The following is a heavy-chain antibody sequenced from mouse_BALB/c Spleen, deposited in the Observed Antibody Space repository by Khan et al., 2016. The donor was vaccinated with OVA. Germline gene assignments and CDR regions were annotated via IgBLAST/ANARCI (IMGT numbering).Heavy chain of an antibody. CDR3: TRGRVEN. Sequence: VQLQESGAELAKPGASVKMSCKASGYTFTTYWMHWVKQRPGQGLEWIGYINPTSGYTDYNDKFKDRATLSADKSSSTAYMQMNSLTSEESAVYYCTRGRVENWGQGTTLTVSS. J-gene: IGHJ2*01. CDR2: INPTSGYT. V-gene: IGHV1-7*01. CDR1: GYTFTTYW. D-gene: IGHD1-1*01.